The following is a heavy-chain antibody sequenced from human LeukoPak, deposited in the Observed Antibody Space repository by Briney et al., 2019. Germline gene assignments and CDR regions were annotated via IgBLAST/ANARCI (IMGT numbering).Heavy chain of an antibody. D-gene: IGHD1-26*01. J-gene: IGHJ4*02. CDR2: INSDGSST. Sequence: GGSLRLSCAASGFTFSSYWMHWVRQAPGKGLVWVSRINSDGSSTSYADSVKGRFTISRDNAKNTLYLQMNSLRAEDAAVYYCARDQWIYEWELLPFDYWGQGTLVTVSS. CDR1: GFTFSSYW. V-gene: IGHV3-74*01. CDR3: ARDQWIYEWELLPFDY.